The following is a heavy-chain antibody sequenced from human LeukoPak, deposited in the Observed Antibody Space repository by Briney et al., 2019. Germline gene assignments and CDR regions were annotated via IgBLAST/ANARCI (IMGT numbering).Heavy chain of an antibody. CDR1: GFTFSSDF. D-gene: IGHD6-6*01. Sequence: GGSLRLSCVASGFTFSSDFMHWIRQAPGEGLMWVSQISGDETYTNYADSVKGRFTISRDNAKNTLYLQMNSLRAEDTAVYYCAKLGVAARPVRGFWGQGTLVTVSS. CDR3: AKLGVAARPVRGF. V-gene: IGHV3-74*01. CDR2: ISGDETYT. J-gene: IGHJ4*02.